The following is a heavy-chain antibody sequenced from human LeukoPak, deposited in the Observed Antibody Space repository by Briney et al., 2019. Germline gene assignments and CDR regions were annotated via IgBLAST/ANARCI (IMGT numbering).Heavy chain of an antibody. J-gene: IGHJ4*02. CDR2: SIGSGGSA. CDR3: AKGSATAYYFDY. D-gene: IGHD2-21*02. Sequence: PGGSLTLSCVASGFTFSTYTMNWIRQAPGKGLEWVSGSIGSGGSAFYADSVKGRFSISRDTSKNTLFLHMNNLRAGDTAVYYCAKGSATAYYFDYWGQGTLVTVSS. CDR1: GFTFSTYT. V-gene: IGHV3-23*01.